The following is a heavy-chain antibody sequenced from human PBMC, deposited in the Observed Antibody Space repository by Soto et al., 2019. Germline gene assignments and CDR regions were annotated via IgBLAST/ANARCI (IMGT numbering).Heavy chain of an antibody. CDR1: GFTFSDYY. J-gene: IGHJ4*02. CDR3: ARDRHRYSGYDYVDY. Sequence: QVQLVESGGGLVKPGGSLRLSCAASGFTFSDYYMSWIRQAPGKGLEWVSYISSSSSYTNYADSVKGRFTISRDNAKNSLYLHMNSLRAEDMAVYYCARDRHRYSGYDYVDYWGQGTLVPVSS. D-gene: IGHD5-12*01. CDR2: ISSSSSYT. V-gene: IGHV3-11*05.